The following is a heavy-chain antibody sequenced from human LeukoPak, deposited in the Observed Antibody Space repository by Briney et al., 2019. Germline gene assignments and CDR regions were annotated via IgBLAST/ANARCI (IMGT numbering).Heavy chain of an antibody. J-gene: IGHJ6*02. V-gene: IGHV1-69*13. CDR3: ARDPLRPSYSSSWVGLDYYGMDV. CDR1: GGTFSSYA. Sequence: SVKVSCKASGGTFSSYAISWVRQAPGQGLEWMGGIIPIFGTANYAQKFQGRVTITADESTSTAYMELSSLRSEDTAVYYCARDPLRPSYSSSWVGLDYYGMDVWGQGTTVTVSS. CDR2: IIPIFGTA. D-gene: IGHD6-13*01.